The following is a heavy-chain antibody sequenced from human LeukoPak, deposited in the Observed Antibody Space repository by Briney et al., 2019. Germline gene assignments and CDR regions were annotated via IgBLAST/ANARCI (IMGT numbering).Heavy chain of an antibody. CDR2: IYYSGTT. D-gene: IGHD6-13*01. J-gene: IGHJ4*02. V-gene: IGHV4-59*12. CDR3: ARDNGSSSWLYFDY. CDR1: GGSMNKYY. Sequence: SETLSLTCTVSGGSMNKYYWNWIRQPPGKGLEWIGYIYYSGTTNYNPSLNSRVTISVDTSKNQFSLYLNSVTPEDTAVYYCARDNGSSSWLYFDYWGQGTLVTVSS.